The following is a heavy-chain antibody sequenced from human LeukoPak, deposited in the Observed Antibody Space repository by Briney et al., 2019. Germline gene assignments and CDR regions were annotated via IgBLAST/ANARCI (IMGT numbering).Heavy chain of an antibody. CDR3: AREGTDGTYYDFWSGYYTGSGPLYFDY. D-gene: IGHD3-3*01. V-gene: IGHV1-69*06. J-gene: IGHJ4*02. Sequence: GASVKVSCKASGGTFSSYAISWVRQAPGQGLEWMGGIIPIFGTANYAQKFQGRVTITADKSTSTAYMELSSLRSEGTAVYYCAREGTDGTYYDFWSGYYTGSGPLYFDYWGQGTLVTVSS. CDR1: GGTFSSYA. CDR2: IIPIFGTA.